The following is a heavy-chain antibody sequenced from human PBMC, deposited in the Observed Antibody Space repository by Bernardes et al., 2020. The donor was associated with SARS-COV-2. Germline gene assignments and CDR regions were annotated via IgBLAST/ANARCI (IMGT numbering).Heavy chain of an antibody. D-gene: IGHD2-15*01. CDR1: GFIFTSYS. J-gene: IGHJ3*02. Sequence: GGSLRLSCAASGFIFTSYSMNWVRQAPGKGLEWVSYISGSSSTIYYTDSVKGRFTISRDNAKNSLYLQMNSLRDEDTAVYYCARDRYCSGGSCYSDAFDIWGQGTMVTVSS. CDR2: ISGSSSTI. CDR3: ARDRYCSGGSCYSDAFDI. V-gene: IGHV3-48*02.